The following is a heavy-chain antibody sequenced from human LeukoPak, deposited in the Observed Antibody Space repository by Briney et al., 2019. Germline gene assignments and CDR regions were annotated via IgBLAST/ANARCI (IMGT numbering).Heavy chain of an antibody. CDR2: INHSGST. CDR1: GGSISSSSYY. J-gene: IGHJ4*02. CDR3: ASSHVGY. Sequence: PSETLSLTCTVSGGSISSSSYYWGWIRQPPGKGLEWIGEINHSGSTNYNPSLKSRVTISVDTSKNQFSLKLSSVTAADTAVYYCASSHVGYWGQGTLVTVSS. V-gene: IGHV4-39*07.